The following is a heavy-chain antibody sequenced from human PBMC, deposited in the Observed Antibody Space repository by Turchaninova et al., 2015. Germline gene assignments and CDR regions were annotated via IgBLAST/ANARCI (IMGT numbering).Heavy chain of an antibody. D-gene: IGHD6-19*01. CDR1: GFTFRIYG. CDR3: AKFYSRYSSAESDY. Sequence: QVQLVDSGGGVVQPGGSLRLSCAASGFTFRIYGMPWVRQAPGKGLEWVAFIRDDGSNTYYAGPVKGRFTISRDNSQNTLYLQMNSLRAEDTAVYYCAKFYSRYSSAESDYWGQGTLVTVSS. J-gene: IGHJ4*02. V-gene: IGHV3-30*02. CDR2: IRDDGSNT.